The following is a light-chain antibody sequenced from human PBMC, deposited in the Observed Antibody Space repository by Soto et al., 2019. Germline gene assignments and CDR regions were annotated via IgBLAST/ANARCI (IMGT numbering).Light chain of an antibody. Sequence: QSVLTQPASVSGSPGQSITISCTGTSSDVGSYNLVSWYQQHPGKASKLMIYEGSKRPSGVSNRFSGSKSGNTASLTISGPQAEDEADYYCCSYAGSSTFLFGGGTKLTVL. CDR1: SSDVGSYNL. V-gene: IGLV2-23*03. J-gene: IGLJ2*01. CDR3: CSYAGSSTFL. CDR2: EGS.